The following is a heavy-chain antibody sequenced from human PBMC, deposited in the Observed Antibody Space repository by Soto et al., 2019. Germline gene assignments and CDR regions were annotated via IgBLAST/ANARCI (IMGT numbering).Heavy chain of an antibody. J-gene: IGHJ6*02. V-gene: IGHV3-30-3*01. CDR2: ISYDGSNK. Sequence: QVQLVESGGGVVQPGRSLRLSCAASGFTFSSYAMHWVRQAPGKGLEWVAVISYDGSNKYYADSVKGRFTISRDNSKNTRYLQMNSLRAEDTAVYYCARDRWYYYDSSASYYYGMDVWGQGTTVTVSS. D-gene: IGHD3-22*01. CDR3: ARDRWYYYDSSASYYYGMDV. CDR1: GFTFSSYA.